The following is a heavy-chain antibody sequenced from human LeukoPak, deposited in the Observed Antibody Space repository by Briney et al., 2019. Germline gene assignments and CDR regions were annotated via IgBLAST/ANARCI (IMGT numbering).Heavy chain of an antibody. V-gene: IGHV4-4*07. D-gene: IGHD3-10*01. CDR1: GGSISSYY. J-gene: IGHJ6*02. CDR3: ARDRSYYYGSGSYYQPINYYYYGMDV. CDR2: IYTSGST. Sequence: SETLSLTCTVSGGSISSYYWSWIRQPAGKGLEWIGRIYTSGSTNYNPSLKSRVTMSVDTSKNQFSLKLSSVTAADTAVYYCARDRSYYYGSGSYYQPINYYYYGMDVWGQGPTVTVSS.